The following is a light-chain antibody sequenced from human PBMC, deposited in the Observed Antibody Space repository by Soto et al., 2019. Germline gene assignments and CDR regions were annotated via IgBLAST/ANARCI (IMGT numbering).Light chain of an antibody. CDR2: ATS. J-gene: IGKJ3*01. CDR3: QQCDTYPFT. Sequence: DIEMTQSPSSLSASVGARVTITCRASQAINNYLAWFQQRPGQAPKSLIFATSILQSGVPSRFSGSGSGTDFTLTITSLQPEDFANYFCQQCDTYPFTFGPGTTVDI. CDR1: QAINNY. V-gene: IGKV1-16*01.